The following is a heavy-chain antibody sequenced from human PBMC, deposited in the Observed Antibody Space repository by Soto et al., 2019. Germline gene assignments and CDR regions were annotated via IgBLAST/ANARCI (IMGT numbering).Heavy chain of an antibody. J-gene: IGHJ4*02. D-gene: IGHD3-3*01. V-gene: IGHV3-7*03. Sequence: PGGSLRLSCAASGFTFSAYWMSWVRQAPGKGLDWVANIKQDGSEKHYVDSVRGRFTISRDSAKNSLYLQMNSLRAEDTAVYYCARGYDFWSARGTFDYWGQGALVTVSS. CDR1: GFTFSAYW. CDR2: IKQDGSEK. CDR3: ARGYDFWSARGTFDY.